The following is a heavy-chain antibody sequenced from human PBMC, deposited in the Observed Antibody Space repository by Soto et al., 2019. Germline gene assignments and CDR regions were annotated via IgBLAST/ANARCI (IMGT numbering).Heavy chain of an antibody. V-gene: IGHV1-18*01. CDR1: GYTFTSYG. CDR3: ARGLDYYDSSGMEDAFDI. D-gene: IGHD3-22*01. Sequence: QVQLVQSGAEVKQPGASVKVSCKASGYTFTSYGISWVRQAPGQGLEWMGWISAYNGNTNYAQKLQGRVTMTTDTSTRTAYMELRSLRSDDTAVYYCARGLDYYDSSGMEDAFDIWGQGTMVTVSS. J-gene: IGHJ3*02. CDR2: ISAYNGNT.